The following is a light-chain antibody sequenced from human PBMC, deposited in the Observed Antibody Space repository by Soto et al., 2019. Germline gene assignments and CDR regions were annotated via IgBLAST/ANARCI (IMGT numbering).Light chain of an antibody. Sequence: QSVLTQPASVSGSPGQSITISCTGTTSDVGGYIYVSWYQHHPGKAPKLMIYDVSSRPSGVSNRFSGSKSGNTASLSISGLQAEDEADYYCSSYASSSTLVLFGGGTQLTVL. V-gene: IGLV2-14*03. J-gene: IGLJ2*01. CDR1: TSDVGGYIY. CDR3: SSYASSSTLVL. CDR2: DVS.